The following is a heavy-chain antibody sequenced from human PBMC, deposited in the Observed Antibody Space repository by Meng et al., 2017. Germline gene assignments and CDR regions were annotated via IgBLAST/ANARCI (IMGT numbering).Heavy chain of an antibody. CDR2: IIPIFGTA. Sequence: SVKVSCKASGGTFSSYAISWVRQAPGQGLEWMGGIIPIFGTANYAQKFQGRVTITADESTSTAYMELSSLRSEDTAVYYCARAGTYYYDSSGYYTLAYWGQGTLVTVSS. CDR3: ARAGTYYYDSSGYYTLAY. V-gene: IGHV1-69*13. CDR1: GGTFSSYA. D-gene: IGHD3-22*01. J-gene: IGHJ4*02.